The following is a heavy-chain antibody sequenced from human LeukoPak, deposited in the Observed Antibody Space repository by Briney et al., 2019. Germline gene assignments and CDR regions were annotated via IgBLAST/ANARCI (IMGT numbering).Heavy chain of an antibody. D-gene: IGHD3-22*01. CDR2: IRSKTYGEMT. Sequence: KAGGSLRLSCTASGFTFGDYAMSWIRQAPGKGLEWVGFIRSKTYGEMTEYAASVKGRFTISRDDSKSTAHLQMNSLKTEDTAVYFCTSNHDSSGYIPDPWGGGALVTVSS. CDR3: TSNHDSSGYIPDP. J-gene: IGHJ5*02. V-gene: IGHV3-49*05. CDR1: GFTFGDYA.